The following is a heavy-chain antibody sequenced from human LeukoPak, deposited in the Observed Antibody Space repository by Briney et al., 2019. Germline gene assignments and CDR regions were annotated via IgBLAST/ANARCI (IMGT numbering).Heavy chain of an antibody. D-gene: IGHD1-26*01. V-gene: IGHV3-30*02. CDR3: AKDPGWDDHHFDY. J-gene: IGHJ4*02. Sequence: RSGGSLRLSCAASGFTFSSYGMHWVRQAPGKGLEWVAFIRYDGSNKYYADSVKGRFTISRDNSKNTLYLQMNSLRAEDTAVYYCAKDPGWDDHHFDYWGQGTLVTVSS. CDR1: GFTFSSYG. CDR2: IRYDGSNK.